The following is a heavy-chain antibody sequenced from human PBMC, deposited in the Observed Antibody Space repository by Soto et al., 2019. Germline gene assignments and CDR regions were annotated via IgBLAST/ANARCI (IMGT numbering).Heavy chain of an antibody. D-gene: IGHD3-10*01. V-gene: IGHV3-13*01. CDR3: ARGRSFSYDSTPPPMFDP. CDR2: IGTLSDT. Sequence: GGSLRLSCAGSGFAFSTFDIHWVRQAPGKGLEWVSGIGTLSDTFYAASVQGRFTISRQNAKNSVYLQMNSLRAGDTAFYYCARGRSFSYDSTPPPMFDPWGQGTLVTVAS. CDR1: GFAFSTFD. J-gene: IGHJ5*02.